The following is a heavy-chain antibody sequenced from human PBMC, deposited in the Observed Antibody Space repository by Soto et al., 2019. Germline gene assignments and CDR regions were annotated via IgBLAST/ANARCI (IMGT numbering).Heavy chain of an antibody. D-gene: IGHD3-22*01. CDR3: AGDPDSHYNDSHASSYP. CDR2: IIPIIGII. V-gene: IGHV1-69*08. Sequence: QVQLVQSGAEVKKPGSSVKVSCKASGGTFSTYTITWVRQAPGQGLEWMGRIIPIIGIINYAQKFQGRVTITADKVTGTAYMELTRLRSDATAVYYCAGDPDSHYNDSHASSYPWGQGTLVTVSS. J-gene: IGHJ5*02. CDR1: GGTFSTYT.